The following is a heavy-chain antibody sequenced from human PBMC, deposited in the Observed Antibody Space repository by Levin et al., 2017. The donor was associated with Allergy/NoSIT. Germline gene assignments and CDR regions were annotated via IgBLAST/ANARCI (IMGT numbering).Heavy chain of an antibody. CDR1: GFTFSSYA. CDR3: ATSNGRYCGGDCLFDY. Sequence: SCAASGFTFSSYAMHWVRQAPGKGLEWVAVISYDGSNKYYADSVKGRFTISRDNSKNTLYLQMNSLRAEDTAVYYCATSNGRYCGGDCLFDYWGQGTLVTVSS. D-gene: IGHD2-21*02. J-gene: IGHJ4*02. V-gene: IGHV3-30-3*01. CDR2: ISYDGSNK.